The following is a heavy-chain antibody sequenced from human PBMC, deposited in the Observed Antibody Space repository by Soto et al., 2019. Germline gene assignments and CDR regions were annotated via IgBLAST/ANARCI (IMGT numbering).Heavy chain of an antibody. V-gene: IGHV3-30*18. CDR3: AKPLGYCSSTSCQDY. J-gene: IGHJ4*02. CDR1: GFTFSSYG. Sequence: PGGSLRLSCAASGFTFSSYGMHWVRQAPGKGLEWVAVISYDGSNKYYADSVKGRFTISRDNSKNTLYLQMNSLRAEDTAVYYCAKPLGYCSSTSCQDYWGQGTLVTVSS. CDR2: ISYDGSNK. D-gene: IGHD2-2*01.